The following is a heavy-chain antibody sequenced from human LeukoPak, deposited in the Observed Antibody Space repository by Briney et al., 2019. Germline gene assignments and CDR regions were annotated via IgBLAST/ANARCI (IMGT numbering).Heavy chain of an antibody. V-gene: IGHV1-69*01. CDR1: GGTFSSYA. CDR2: IIPIFGTA. J-gene: IGHJ6*03. D-gene: IGHD3-3*01. CDR3: ARDPPRDFGVVIMGGDYYMDV. Sequence: SVKVSCKASGGTFSSYAIIWVRQAPGQGLEWMGGIIPIFGTANYAQKFQGRGTITADESTSTAYMELSSLRSEDTAVYYWARDPPRDFGVVIMGGDYYMDVWGKGTTVTVSS.